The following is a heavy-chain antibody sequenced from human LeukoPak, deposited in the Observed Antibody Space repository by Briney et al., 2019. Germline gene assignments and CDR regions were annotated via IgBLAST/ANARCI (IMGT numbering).Heavy chain of an antibody. V-gene: IGHV4-34*01. Sequence: PSETLSLTCAVYGGSFSGYYWSWIRQPPGKGLEWIGEINHSGSTNYNPSLKSRVTISVDTSKNQFSLKLSSVTPADTAVYYCARRTCGSDCYSVDYWGQGNMVTVSS. CDR3: ARRTCGSDCYSVDY. CDR2: INHSGST. J-gene: IGHJ4*02. CDR1: GGSFSGYY. D-gene: IGHD2-21*02.